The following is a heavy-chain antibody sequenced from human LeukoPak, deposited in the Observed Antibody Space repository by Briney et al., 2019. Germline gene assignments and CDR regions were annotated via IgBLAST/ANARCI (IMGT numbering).Heavy chain of an antibody. CDR3: ARSPPGDRYGFGRYDS. V-gene: IGHV3-23*01. CDR2: INANGDYT. CDR1: GFTFSNYV. J-gene: IGHJ5*02. D-gene: IGHD5-18*01. Sequence: GGSLRLSCAASGFTFSNYVMHWVRQAPGKGLEWVSVINANGDYTSYADSVKGRFTIFRDNGKNTLVFQMNDLRAEDTAVYHCARSPPGDRYGFGRYDSWGQGTLVTVSS.